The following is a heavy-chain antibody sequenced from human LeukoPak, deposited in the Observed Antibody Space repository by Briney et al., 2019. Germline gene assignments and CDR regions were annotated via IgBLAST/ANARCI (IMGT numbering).Heavy chain of an antibody. J-gene: IGHJ4*02. D-gene: IGHD4-17*01. CDR2: ISNDGRYI. V-gene: IGHV3-21*01. CDR3: ARVWATVTTRGYYFDY. Sequence: GGSLRLSCAASGFTFSTYSINWVSQAPGKGLEWVSSISNDGRYIYYADSVKGRFTISRDNAKNSLYLQLHSLRAEDTAVYYCARVWATVTTRGYYFDYWGPGTLVTASS. CDR1: GFTFSTYS.